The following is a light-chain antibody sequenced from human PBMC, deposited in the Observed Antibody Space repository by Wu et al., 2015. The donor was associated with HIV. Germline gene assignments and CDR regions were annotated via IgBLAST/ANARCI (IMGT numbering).Light chain of an antibody. CDR3: QQYHYWPPWT. Sequence: TQSPAILSVSPGETATLSCRASEDVGKNLAWYQQKPGRAPRLLIHDVSTRAGGIPARFRGSGSGTDFTLTIGNIQSDDSSTYFCQQYHYWPPWTFGRGDQG. CDR2: DVS. CDR1: EDVGKN. J-gene: IGKJ1*01. V-gene: IGKV3-15*01.